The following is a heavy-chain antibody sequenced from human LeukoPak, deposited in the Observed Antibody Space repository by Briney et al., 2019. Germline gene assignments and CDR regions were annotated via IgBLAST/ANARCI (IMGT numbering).Heavy chain of an antibody. D-gene: IGHD3-22*01. CDR3: ARETVITMIVVVRVDAFDI. Sequence: GASVKVSCKASGYTFTGYYMHWVRQAPGQGLEWMGWINPNSGGTNYAQKFQGRVTMTRDTSISTAYMELSRLRSDDTAVYYCARETVITMIVVVRVDAFDIWGQGTMVTVSS. CDR1: GYTFTGYY. V-gene: IGHV1-2*02. CDR2: INPNSGGT. J-gene: IGHJ3*02.